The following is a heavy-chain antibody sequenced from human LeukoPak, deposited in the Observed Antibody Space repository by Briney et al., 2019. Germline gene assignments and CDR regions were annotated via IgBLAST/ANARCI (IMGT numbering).Heavy chain of an antibody. CDR3: ARGAGGSGGTLEYFQH. CDR1: GYTFTSYG. D-gene: IGHD1-26*01. V-gene: IGHV1-18*01. Sequence: ASVKVSCKASGYTFTSYGISWVRQAPGQGLEWMGWISAYNGNTNYAQKFLGRVTMTRDTSTSTVYMELSSLRSEDTAVYYCARGAGGSGGTLEYFQHWGQGTLVTVSS. CDR2: ISAYNGNT. J-gene: IGHJ1*01.